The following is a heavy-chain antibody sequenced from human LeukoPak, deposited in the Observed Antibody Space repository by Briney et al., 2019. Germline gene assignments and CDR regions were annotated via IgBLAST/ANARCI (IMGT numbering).Heavy chain of an antibody. CDR3: ASTYYSTTRGYYYYYMDV. D-gene: IGHD4-11*01. J-gene: IGHJ6*03. Sequence: ASVKVSCKASGYTFTGYYMHWVRQAPGQGLEWMGWINLNSGGTNYAQKFQGRVTMTRDTSISTAYMELSRLRSDDTAVYYCASTYYSTTRGYYYYYMDVWGKGTTVTVSS. CDR1: GYTFTGYY. CDR2: INLNSGGT. V-gene: IGHV1-2*02.